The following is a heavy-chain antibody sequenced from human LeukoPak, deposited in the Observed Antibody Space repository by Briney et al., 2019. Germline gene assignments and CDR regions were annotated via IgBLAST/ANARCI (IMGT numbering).Heavy chain of an antibody. Sequence: GESLKISFKGSGYRFTSYWISWVRQMPGKGLEWMGRIDPSDSYTNYSPSFQGHVTISADKSISTAYLQWSSLKASDTARYYCARQDYYGSGSYYDYWGQGTLVTVSS. CDR1: GYRFTSYW. CDR2: IDPSDSYT. CDR3: ARQDYYGSGSYYDY. D-gene: IGHD3-10*01. J-gene: IGHJ4*02. V-gene: IGHV5-10-1*01.